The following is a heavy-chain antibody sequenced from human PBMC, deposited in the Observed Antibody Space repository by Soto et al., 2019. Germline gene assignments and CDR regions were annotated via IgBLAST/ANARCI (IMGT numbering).Heavy chain of an antibody. Sequence: PSETLSLTCNVSGDSISDYYWSWIRQPAGKGLEWIGRIFSRGSTNYSPSLKSRVTMSVDTSKNQFSLELSSVTADDTAVYYCTGGPRPSSGQTYLYYAVDVWGQGYTVTVSS. CDR1: GDSISDYY. J-gene: IGHJ6*02. CDR3: TGGPRPSSGQTYLYYAVDV. CDR2: IFSRGST. V-gene: IGHV4-4*07. D-gene: IGHD3-22*01.